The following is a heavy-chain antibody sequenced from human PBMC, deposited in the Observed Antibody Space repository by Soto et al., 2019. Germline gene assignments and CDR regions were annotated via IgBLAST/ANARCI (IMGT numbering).Heavy chain of an antibody. D-gene: IGHD3-10*01. J-gene: IGHJ4*02. V-gene: IGHV1-18*01. Sequence: QVQLVQSGAEVKKPGASVKVSCKASGYTFTSYGISWVRQAPGQGLEWMGWISAYNGNTNYAQKLQGRVTMTTDTPTSTAYMELRSLRSDDTAVYYCARDLAYYYGSGSYYTEDDYFDYWGQGTLVTVSS. CDR1: GYTFTSYG. CDR3: ARDLAYYYGSGSYYTEDDYFDY. CDR2: ISAYNGNT.